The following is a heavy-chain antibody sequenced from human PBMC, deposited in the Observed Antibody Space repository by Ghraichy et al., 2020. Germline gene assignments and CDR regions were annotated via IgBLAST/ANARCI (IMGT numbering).Heavy chain of an antibody. J-gene: IGHJ2*01. CDR3: ARTRSNIVLMVYAIYFDL. Sequence: LSLTCAASGFTFSSYWMSWVRQAPGKGLEWVANIKQDGSEKYYVDSVKGRFTISRDNAKNSLYLQMNSLRAEDTAVYYCARTRSNIVLMVYAIYFDLWGRGTLVTVSS. V-gene: IGHV3-7*01. CDR2: IKQDGSEK. D-gene: IGHD2-8*01. CDR1: GFTFSSYW.